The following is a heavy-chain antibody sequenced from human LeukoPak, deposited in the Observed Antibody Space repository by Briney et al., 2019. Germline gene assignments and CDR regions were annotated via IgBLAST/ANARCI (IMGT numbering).Heavy chain of an antibody. CDR1: GGSISSYY. CDR3: VKGGSGSQRKFDP. Sequence: PSETLSLTCTVSGGSISSYYWGWIRQPPGKGLEWIGYIYYSGSTNYNPSLKSRVTISVDTSKNQFSLKLSSVTAADTAVYYCVKGGSGSQRKFDPWGQGTLVTVSS. CDR2: IYYSGST. V-gene: IGHV4-59*01. J-gene: IGHJ5*02. D-gene: IGHD3-10*01.